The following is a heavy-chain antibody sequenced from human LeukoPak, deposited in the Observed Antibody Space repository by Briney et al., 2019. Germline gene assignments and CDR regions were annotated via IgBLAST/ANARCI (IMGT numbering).Heavy chain of an antibody. D-gene: IGHD3-22*01. CDR1: GFTFSDYY. J-gene: IGHJ6*02. CDR2: ISSSGSTI. CDR3: ANFVEITMIADGMDV. V-gene: IGHV3-11*01. Sequence: PGGSLRLSCAASGFTFSDYYMSLIRPAPGKGLEWVSYISSSGSTIYYADSVKGRFTISRDNAKNSLYLQMNSLRAEDTAVYYCANFVEITMIADGMDVWGQGTTVTVSS.